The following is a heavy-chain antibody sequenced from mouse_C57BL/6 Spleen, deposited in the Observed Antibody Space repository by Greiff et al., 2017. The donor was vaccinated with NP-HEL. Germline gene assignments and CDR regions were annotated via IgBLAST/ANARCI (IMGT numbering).Heavy chain of an antibody. CDR3: AKLDCGSSDEGD. CDR1: GYAFSSYW. J-gene: IGHJ2*01. Sequence: QVQLQQSGAELVKPGASVKISCKASGYAFSSYWMNWVKQRPGKGLEWIGQIYPGDGDTNYTGKFKGKATLTADKSSSTAYMQLSSLTSEDSAVYFCAKLDCGSSDEGDWGQGTTLTVAS. CDR2: IYPGDGDT. D-gene: IGHD1-1*01. V-gene: IGHV1-80*01.